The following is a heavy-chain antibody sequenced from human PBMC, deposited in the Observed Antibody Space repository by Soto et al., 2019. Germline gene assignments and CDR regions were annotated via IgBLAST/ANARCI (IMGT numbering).Heavy chain of an antibody. CDR3: TSLSIAEAHFVFVI. CDR1: GFSFSGLW. J-gene: IGHJ3*02. Sequence: EVQLVESGGGLVQPGGSMRLSSAASGFSFSGLWVHWLRQAAGEGLVWVSRISHDGSITSYADSVEGRFTITRDNARNTGYLQMSSLRVEDWAVYYFTSLSIAEAHFVFVIWGQRSMVTVSS. V-gene: IGHV3-74*01. D-gene: IGHD6-19*01. CDR2: ISHDGSIT.